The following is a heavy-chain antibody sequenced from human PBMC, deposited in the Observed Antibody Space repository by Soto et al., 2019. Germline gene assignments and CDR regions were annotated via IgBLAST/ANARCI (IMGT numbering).Heavy chain of an antibody. CDR1: GFTFSSYA. Sequence: EVQLLESGGGLVQPGGSLRLSCAASGFTFSSYAMSWVRQAPGKGLEWVSAISGRGGSTYYADSVKGRFTISRDNSKNTLYLQMNSLRAEDTAVYYCAKDYYVYDYIWGSYRYFDYWGQGTLVTVSS. D-gene: IGHD3-16*02. CDR2: ISGRGGST. J-gene: IGHJ4*02. CDR3: AKDYYVYDYIWGSYRYFDY. V-gene: IGHV3-23*01.